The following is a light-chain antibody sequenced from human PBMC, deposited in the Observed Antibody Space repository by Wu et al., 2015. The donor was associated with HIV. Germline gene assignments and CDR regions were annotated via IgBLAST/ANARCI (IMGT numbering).Light chain of an antibody. V-gene: IGKV3-20*01. Sequence: EIVLTQSPGTLSLSPGERATLSCRASQSVYSNYLAWYQHKPGQAPRLLIYDTSTRATGIPDRFSGSGSGTDFTLTISRLEPEDFAVYYCQQYGPSRTFGQGTKV. J-gene: IGKJ1*01. CDR1: QSVYSNY. CDR2: DTS. CDR3: QQYGPSRT.